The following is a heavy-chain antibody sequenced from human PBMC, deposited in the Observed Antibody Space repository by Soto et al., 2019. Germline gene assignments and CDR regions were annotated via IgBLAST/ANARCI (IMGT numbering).Heavy chain of an antibody. CDR3: ARGPALSSSYLYYFDY. J-gene: IGHJ4*02. Sequence: PSETLSLTCAVYGGSFSGYYWSWIRQPPGKGLEWIGEINHSGSTNYNPSLKSRVTISVDTSKNQFSLKLSSVTAADTAVYYCARGPALSSSYLYYFDYWGQGTLVNVS. D-gene: IGHD6-13*01. V-gene: IGHV4-34*01. CDR2: INHSGST. CDR1: GGSFSGYY.